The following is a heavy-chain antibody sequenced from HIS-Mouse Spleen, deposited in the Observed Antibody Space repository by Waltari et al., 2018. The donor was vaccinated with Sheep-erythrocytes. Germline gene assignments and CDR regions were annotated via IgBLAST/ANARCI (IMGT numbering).Heavy chain of an antibody. Sequence: EVQLVESGGGLVQPGRSLRLSCSASGCTWDDYAMHWVRQAPGKGLEGVSGISWNSGSIGYADSVKGRFTISRDNAKNSLYLQMNSLRAEDTALYYCAKDIGTGLSYGMDVWGQGTTVTVSS. CDR1: GCTWDDYA. CDR3: AKDIGTGLSYGMDV. V-gene: IGHV3-9*01. J-gene: IGHJ6*02. D-gene: IGHD1-1*01. CDR2: ISWNSGSI.